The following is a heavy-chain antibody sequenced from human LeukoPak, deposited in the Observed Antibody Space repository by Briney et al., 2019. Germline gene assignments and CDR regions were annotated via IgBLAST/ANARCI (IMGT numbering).Heavy chain of an antibody. CDR3: ARHLWTTMVKYYFDY. D-gene: IGHD5-18*01. V-gene: IGHV3-11*06. CDR1: GFNFSDYY. J-gene: IGHJ4*02. CDR2: ISGSSTYT. Sequence: GGSLGLSCAASGFNFSDYYMTWIRQAPGKGLEWISYISGSSTYTNYADSVKGRFTISRDNAKNSLYLQMNSLRAEDTAVYYCARHLWTTMVKYYFDYWGQGTLVTVSS.